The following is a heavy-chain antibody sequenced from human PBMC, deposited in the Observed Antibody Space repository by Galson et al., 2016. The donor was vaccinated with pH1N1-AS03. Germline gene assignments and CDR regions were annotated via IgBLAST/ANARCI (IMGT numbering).Heavy chain of an antibody. J-gene: IGHJ4*02. CDR3: TSGMVEVDD. V-gene: IGHV3-7*01. CDR2: IDQDGSEK. CDR1: GFRFIDYW. D-gene: IGHD3-10*01. Sequence: SLRLSCAASGFRFIDYWMTWVRQAPGKGLEWVANIDQDGSEKYYMDSVEGRFTISRDDAKNSLSLQMNSLRSEDTAVYYCTSGMVEVDDWGQGTLVTVSS.